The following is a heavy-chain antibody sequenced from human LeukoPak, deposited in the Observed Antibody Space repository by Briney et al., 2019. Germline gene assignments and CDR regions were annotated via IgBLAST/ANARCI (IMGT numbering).Heavy chain of an antibody. V-gene: IGHV3-48*02. CDR3: ARDKDWAFDY. CDR2: ISGSRI. J-gene: IGHJ4*02. D-gene: IGHD3-9*01. Sequence: GGSLRLSCAASGFTFSDYSTNWVRQAPGKGLEWISYISGSRILYADSVKGRFTVSRDIAKNSLFLQMNSLRDEDTAVYFCARDKDWAFDYWGQGSLVTVSS. CDR1: GFTFSDYS.